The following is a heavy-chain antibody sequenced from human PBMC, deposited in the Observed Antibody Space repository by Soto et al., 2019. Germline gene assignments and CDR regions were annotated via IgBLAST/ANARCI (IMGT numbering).Heavy chain of an antibody. Sequence: SETLSLTCTVSGGSISSYYWSWIRQSPRKGLEWIAYIYYIGSSNSNPSLKSRVTISVDTSKNQFSLKLSSVTAADTAVYYCARHSNEYRKSLDYWGQGTLVTV. CDR2: IYYIGSS. V-gene: IGHV4-59*08. D-gene: IGHD1-1*01. CDR1: GGSISSYY. CDR3: ARHSNEYRKSLDY. J-gene: IGHJ4*02.